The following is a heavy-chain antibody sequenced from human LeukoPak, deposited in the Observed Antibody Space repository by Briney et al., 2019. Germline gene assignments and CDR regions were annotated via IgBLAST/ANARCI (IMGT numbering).Heavy chain of an antibody. CDR3: ARTTYYYDSSGYLYYFDY. J-gene: IGHJ4*02. D-gene: IGHD3-22*01. V-gene: IGHV4-31*03. CDR1: GGSISSGGHY. Sequence: PSETLSLTCTVSGGSISSGGHYWSWIRQHPGKGLEWIGYIYYSGSTYYNPSLKSRVTISVDTSKNQFSLKLSSVTAADAAVYYCARTTYYYDSSGYLYYFDYWGQGTLVTVSS. CDR2: IYYSGST.